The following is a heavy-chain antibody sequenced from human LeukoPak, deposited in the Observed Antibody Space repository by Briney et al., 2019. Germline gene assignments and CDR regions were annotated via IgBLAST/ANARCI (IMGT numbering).Heavy chain of an antibody. CDR2: ISYDGSNK. Sequence: QAGRSLRLSCAASGFTFSSYAMHWVRQAPGKGLEWVVVISYDGSNKYYADSVKGRFTISRDNSKNTLYLQMNSLRAEDTAVYYCAREGIWGQGTLVTVSS. CDR1: GFTFSSYA. V-gene: IGHV3-30*04. D-gene: IGHD6-13*01. J-gene: IGHJ4*02. CDR3: AREGI.